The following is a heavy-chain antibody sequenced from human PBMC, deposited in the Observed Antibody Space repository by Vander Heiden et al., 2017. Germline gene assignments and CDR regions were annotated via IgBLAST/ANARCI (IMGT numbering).Heavy chain of an antibody. V-gene: IGHV3-33*01. J-gene: IGHJ4*02. D-gene: IGHD2-21*02. Sequence: QEQLVESGGGVVQPGRSLRLSCAASGFSFRSYAMHWIRQAPGKGLEWVANIWFDGSHKFEAESVQGRFSVSRDNSKNTLYLEMNSLRVEDTAIYYCARSDGGGYYDATYYFDFWGQGTLVTVSS. CDR1: GFSFRSYA. CDR2: IWFDGSHK. CDR3: ARSDGGGYYDATYYFDF.